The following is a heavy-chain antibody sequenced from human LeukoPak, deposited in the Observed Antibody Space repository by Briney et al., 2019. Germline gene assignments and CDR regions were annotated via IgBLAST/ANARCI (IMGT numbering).Heavy chain of an antibody. Sequence: SETLSLTCTVSGGSISSGTYYWSWIRQPAGKGLEWIGHIYTSGSTKYNPSLKSRVTISVDTSKNQFSLKLSSVTAADTAVYYCARVPQRLTTVVNGFDYWGQGTLVTVSS. D-gene: IGHD4-23*01. V-gene: IGHV4-61*09. J-gene: IGHJ4*02. CDR1: GGSISSGTYY. CDR2: IYTSGST. CDR3: ARVPQRLTTVVNGFDY.